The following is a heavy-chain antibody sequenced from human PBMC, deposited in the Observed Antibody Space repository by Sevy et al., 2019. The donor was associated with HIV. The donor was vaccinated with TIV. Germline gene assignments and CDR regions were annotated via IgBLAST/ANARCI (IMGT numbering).Heavy chain of an antibody. Sequence: GESLKISCAASGFTFSNYAMSWVRQAPGKGLEWVPSIRISGGNTYYADSVKGRFTISRDNSKNTLYLEMNGLRAEETAVYYCAKEWTQLGDWYGELDYWGQGSLVTVSS. V-gene: IGHV3-23*01. CDR1: GFTFSNYA. CDR2: IRISGGNT. D-gene: IGHD6-19*01. J-gene: IGHJ4*02. CDR3: AKEWTQLGDWYGELDY.